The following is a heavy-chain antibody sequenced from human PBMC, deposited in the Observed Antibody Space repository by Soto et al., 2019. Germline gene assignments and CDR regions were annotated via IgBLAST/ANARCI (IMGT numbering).Heavy chain of an antibody. CDR1: GFTFRNYD. CDR2: ISAAGDP. V-gene: IGHV3-13*05. J-gene: IGHJ6*02. CDR3: AITDRDFYGLDV. Sequence: EVQLVESGGGLVQPGGSLRLSCEASGFTFRNYDMHWVRQGTGKGLEWVSGISAAGDPVYEDSVEGRFTNSRENAQNSFFLQMNSLRVGDTAVYYCAITDRDFYGLDVWGQGTTVIVSS. D-gene: IGHD1-20*01.